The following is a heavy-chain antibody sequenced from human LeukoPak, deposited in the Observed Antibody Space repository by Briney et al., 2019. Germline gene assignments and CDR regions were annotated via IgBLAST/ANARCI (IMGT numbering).Heavy chain of an antibody. CDR1: GFTFSSYS. Sequence: GGSLRLSCAASGFTFSSYSMNWVRQAPGKGLEWVSSISCSSSYIYYADSVKGRFTISRDNAKNSLYLQMNSLRAEDTAVYYCARDRGLYYYGSGSLGAFDIWGQGTMVT. J-gene: IGHJ3*02. CDR2: ISCSSSYI. CDR3: ARDRGLYYYGSGSLGAFDI. V-gene: IGHV3-21*01. D-gene: IGHD3-10*01.